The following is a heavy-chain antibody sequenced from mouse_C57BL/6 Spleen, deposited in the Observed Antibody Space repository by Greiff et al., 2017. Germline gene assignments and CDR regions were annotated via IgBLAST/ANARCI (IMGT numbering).Heavy chain of an antibody. Sequence: EVHLVESGGGLVKPGGSLKLSCAASGFTFSSYAMSWVRQTPEKRLEWVATISDGGSYTYYPDNVKGRFTISRDKAKNNLYLQMSQLKSEDTAMYYGARDREGYDRGDAMDYWGQGTSVTVSS. CDR2: ISDGGSYT. CDR3: ARDREGYDRGDAMDY. V-gene: IGHV5-4*01. CDR1: GFTFSSYA. J-gene: IGHJ4*01. D-gene: IGHD2-2*01.